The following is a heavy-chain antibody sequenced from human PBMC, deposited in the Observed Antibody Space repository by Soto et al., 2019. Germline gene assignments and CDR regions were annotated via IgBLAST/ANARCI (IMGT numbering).Heavy chain of an antibody. D-gene: IGHD4-17*01. CDR2: IYYSGST. CDR1: GGSISSSSYY. CDR3: ARGQARRRAWPYPTAYFDY. J-gene: IGHJ4*02. Sequence: SETLSLTCTVSGGSISSSSYYWGWIRQPPGKGLEWIGSIYYSGSTYYNPSLKSRVTISVDTSKNQFSLKLSSVTAADTAVYYCARGQARRRAWPYPTAYFDYWGQGTLVTVSS. V-gene: IGHV4-39*01.